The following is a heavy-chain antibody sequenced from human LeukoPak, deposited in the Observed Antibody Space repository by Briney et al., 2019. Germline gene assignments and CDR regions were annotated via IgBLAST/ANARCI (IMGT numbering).Heavy chain of an antibody. CDR3: ASAFSVDIVPSVRDPFDI. Sequence: PSQTLSLTCAVSGDSISSGGYSWSWIRQPPGKGLEWIGYIYHSGSTYYNPSLRSRVTISVDTSKNQFSLKLSSVTAADTAVYYCASAFSVDIVPSVRDPFDIWGQGTLVTVSS. D-gene: IGHD5-12*01. V-gene: IGHV4-30-2*01. CDR1: GDSISSGGYS. CDR2: IYHSGST. J-gene: IGHJ3*02.